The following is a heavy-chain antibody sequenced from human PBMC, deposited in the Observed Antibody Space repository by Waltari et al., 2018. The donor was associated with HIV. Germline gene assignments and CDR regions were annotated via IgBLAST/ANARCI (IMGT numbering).Heavy chain of an antibody. Sequence: EVQLVESGGGLVQPGGSLRLSCAASGFTFSSYPMRWVSQAPGKGLEWVAAISGSGGSTYYADSVKGRFTISRDNSKNTLYLQMNSLRAEDTAVYYCAKGPSVTPDAFDIWGQGTMVTVSS. J-gene: IGHJ3*02. V-gene: IGHV3-23*04. D-gene: IGHD4-17*01. CDR1: GFTFSSYP. CDR3: AKGPSVTPDAFDI. CDR2: ISGSGGST.